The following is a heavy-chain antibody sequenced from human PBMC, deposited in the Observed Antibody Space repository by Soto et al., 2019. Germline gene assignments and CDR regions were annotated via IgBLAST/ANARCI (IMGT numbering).Heavy chain of an antibody. D-gene: IGHD3-10*01. Sequence: QVQLQESGPGLVKPSQTLSLTCTVSGGSISSGGYYWSWIRQHPGKGLEWIGYIYYSGSTYYNPSLQSRVTISVDTSKNQLSLKLSSVTAGDTAVYYCARGGTQWFGELPNGMDVWGQGTTVPVSS. V-gene: IGHV4-31*03. CDR2: IYYSGST. CDR1: GGSISSGGYY. CDR3: ARGGTQWFGELPNGMDV. J-gene: IGHJ6*02.